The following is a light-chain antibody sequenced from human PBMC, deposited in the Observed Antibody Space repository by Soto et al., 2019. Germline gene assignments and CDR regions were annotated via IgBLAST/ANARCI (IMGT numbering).Light chain of an antibody. CDR1: QSVSNS. CDR2: ATS. J-gene: IGKJ2*01. CDR3: QQCFISPYT. Sequence: DIPMTQSPSSLSASVGDRVTISCRASQSVSNSVNWFQHKPGEAPKLLIYATSTLQWGVPSRFSGSGSGTYFTLTINSLQPEDFATYFCQQCFISPYTFGQGTKLDI. V-gene: IGKV1-39*01.